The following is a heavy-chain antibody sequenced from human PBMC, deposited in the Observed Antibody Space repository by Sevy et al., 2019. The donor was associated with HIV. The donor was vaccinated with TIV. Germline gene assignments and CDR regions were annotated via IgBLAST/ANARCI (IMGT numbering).Heavy chain of an antibody. V-gene: IGHV3-30*02. CDR3: TKDMVTFGGIIANSPGGFDI. CDR2: LPYDGSKE. Sequence: GGSLRLSCVASGFMFSSYWIHWLRQAPGKGLEWVAFLPYDGSKEDYAASVKGRFTISRDNSKNTLYLQMNSLRVEDTAVYYCTKDMVTFGGIIANSPGGFDIWGQGTMVTVSS. J-gene: IGHJ3*02. CDR1: GFMFSSYW. D-gene: IGHD3-16*02.